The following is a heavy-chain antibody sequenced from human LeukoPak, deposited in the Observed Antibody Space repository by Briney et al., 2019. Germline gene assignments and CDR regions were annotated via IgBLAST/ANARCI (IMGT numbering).Heavy chain of an antibody. D-gene: IGHD4-17*01. CDR2: IYYSGST. J-gene: IGHJ4*02. CDR3: ARAGYGDSDFDY. CDR1: GGSISSYY. Sequence: PSETLSLTCTVSGGSISSYYWSWIRQPPGKGLEWIGYIYYSGSTNYNPSLKSRVTISVDTSKNQFSLKLSSVTAADTAVYYCARAGYGDSDFDYWGQGTLVTVSS. V-gene: IGHV4-59*01.